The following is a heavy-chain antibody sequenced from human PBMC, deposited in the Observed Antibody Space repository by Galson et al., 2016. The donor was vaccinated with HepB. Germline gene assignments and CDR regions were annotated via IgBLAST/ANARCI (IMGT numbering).Heavy chain of an antibody. V-gene: IGHV2-5*02. CDR2: IYWDDDK. Sequence: PALVKPTQTLTLTCTFSGFSLGTTGVNVGWIRQPPGKALEWLALIYWDDDKTYSPSLKSRLTISRDTSKSQVVLTMTNMDPADTATYYCAHRPYSSRWRPFDHWGQGTLVTVSS. J-gene: IGHJ4*02. D-gene: IGHD6-13*01. CDR1: GFSLGTTGVN. CDR3: AHRPYSSRWRPFDH.